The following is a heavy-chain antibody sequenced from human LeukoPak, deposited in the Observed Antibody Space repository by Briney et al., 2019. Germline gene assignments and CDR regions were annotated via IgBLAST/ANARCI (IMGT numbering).Heavy chain of an antibody. J-gene: IGHJ4*02. Sequence: GGSLRLSCAASGFTFSSHGMDWVRQAPGKGLEWVSSISSSSSYIYYADSVKGRFTISRDNSKNTLYLQMNSLRAEDTAVYYCARRSGIAVAGAFDYWGQGTLVTVSS. CDR2: ISSSSSYI. V-gene: IGHV3-21*04. CDR1: GFTFSSHG. D-gene: IGHD6-19*01. CDR3: ARRSGIAVAGAFDY.